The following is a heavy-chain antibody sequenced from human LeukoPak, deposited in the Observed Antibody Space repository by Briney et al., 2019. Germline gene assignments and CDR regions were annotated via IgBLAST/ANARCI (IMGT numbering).Heavy chain of an antibody. CDR2: ISSSSSTI. Sequence: GGPLRLSFAASGFPFSSYSMKRVRPAPGKGLEWGSYISSSSSTIYYADSVKGRFTISRDNAKNSLYLQMNSLRAEDTAVYYCARDLQYYYDSSGYSRTKAIDYWGQGTLVTVSS. D-gene: IGHD3-22*01. J-gene: IGHJ4*02. CDR1: GFPFSSYS. V-gene: IGHV3-48*04. CDR3: ARDLQYYYDSSGYSRTKAIDY.